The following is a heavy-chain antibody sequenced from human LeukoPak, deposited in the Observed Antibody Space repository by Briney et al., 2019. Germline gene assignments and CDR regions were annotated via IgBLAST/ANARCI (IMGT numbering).Heavy chain of an antibody. CDR1: GGSISSGSYY. D-gene: IGHD3-9*01. V-gene: IGHV4-61*02. J-gene: IGHJ4*02. CDR3: ARGKYYDILTGYSSPSDY. CDR2: IYTSGST. Sequence: SETLSLTCTVSGGSISSGSYYWSWIRQPAGKGLEWIGRIYTSGSTNYNPSLKSRVTISVDTSKNQFSLKLSSVTAADTAVYYCARGKYYDILTGYSSPSDYWGQGTLVTVSS.